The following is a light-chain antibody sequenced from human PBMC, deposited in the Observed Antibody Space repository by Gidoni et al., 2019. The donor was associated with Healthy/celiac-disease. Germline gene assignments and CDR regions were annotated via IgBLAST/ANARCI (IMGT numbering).Light chain of an antibody. J-gene: IGKJ1*01. CDR2: LGS. CDR1: QSLLHSNGYNY. Sequence: DIVMTQSPLPLPVTPGEPASISCRSSQSLLHSNGYNYLDWYLQKPGQSPQLLIYLGSNRASGVPDRFSGSGSGTDFTLKISRVEAEDVGVYYCMQALQTPRTFXXXTKVEIK. V-gene: IGKV2-28*01. CDR3: MQALQTPRT.